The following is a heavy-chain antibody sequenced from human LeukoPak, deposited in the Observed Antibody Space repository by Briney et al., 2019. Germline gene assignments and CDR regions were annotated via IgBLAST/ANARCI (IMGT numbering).Heavy chain of an antibody. Sequence: PRGPLRLSCAASGLAFSAYKMHWVRQAPRKGLVWVSRISTDGYTTDYADFVQGRFTASRDNTKNTWSLEMNSLRAEDTAVYYCVVGGSPGYWGQGTLVTVSS. CDR2: ISTDGYTT. CDR3: VVGGSPGY. J-gene: IGHJ4*02. V-gene: IGHV3-74*01. D-gene: IGHD2-15*01. CDR1: GLAFSAYK.